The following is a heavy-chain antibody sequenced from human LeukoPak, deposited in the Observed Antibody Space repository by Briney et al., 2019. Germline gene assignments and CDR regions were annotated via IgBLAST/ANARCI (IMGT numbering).Heavy chain of an antibody. Sequence: PGGSLRLSCAASGFTFSSYSMNWVRQAPGKGLEWVSHISSSSSTIYYADSVKGRFTISRDNAKNSLYLQMNSLRDEDTAVYYCARVGGKDYGAYPGGQFVDYWGQGTLVTVSS. CDR1: GFTFSSYS. D-gene: IGHD4-17*01. CDR3: ARVGGKDYGAYPGGQFVDY. V-gene: IGHV3-48*02. CDR2: ISSSSSTI. J-gene: IGHJ4*02.